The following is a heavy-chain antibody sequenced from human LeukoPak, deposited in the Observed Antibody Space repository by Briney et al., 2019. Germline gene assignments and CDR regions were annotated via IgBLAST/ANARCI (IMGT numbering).Heavy chain of an antibody. CDR1: GGTLSSYA. CDR3: AKPRGGSGSEGYFDY. Sequence: SVKVSCKASGGTLSSYAISWVRQAPGQGLEWMGRIIPILGIANYAQKFQGRVTITADKSTSTAYMELSSLRSEDTAVYYCAKPRGGSGSEGYFDYWGQGTLVTVSS. D-gene: IGHD6-19*01. V-gene: IGHV1-69*04. CDR2: IIPILGIA. J-gene: IGHJ4*02.